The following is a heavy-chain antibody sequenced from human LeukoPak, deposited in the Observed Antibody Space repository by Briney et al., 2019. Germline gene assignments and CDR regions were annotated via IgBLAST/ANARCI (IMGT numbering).Heavy chain of an antibody. J-gene: IGHJ1*01. CDR2: ISRSSRHV. CDR1: GFMFRAHW. D-gene: IGHD1-1*01. Sequence: GGSVRLSCATSGFMFRAHWMSWVRQPPGRGLEWVSSISRSSRHVYYAGSVKGRFTISRDNAKNSLYLQMNSLRAEDMAVYFCVRDLMGSGSTTAYLHHWGQGTRVTVSS. V-gene: IGHV3-21*01. CDR3: VRDLMGSGSTTAYLHH.